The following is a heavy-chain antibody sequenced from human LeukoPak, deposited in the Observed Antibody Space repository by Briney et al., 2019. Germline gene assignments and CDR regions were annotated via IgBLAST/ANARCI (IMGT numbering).Heavy chain of an antibody. CDR3: ARDQGYTVKTWFDP. CDR2: IYTSGST. CDR1: GGSISSYY. V-gene: IGHV4-4*07. J-gene: IGHJ5*02. Sequence: PSETLSLTCTVSGGSISSYYWSWIRQPAGKGLEWIGRIYTSGSTNYNPSLKSRVTMSVDTSKNQFSLKLSSVTAADKAVYYCARDQGYTVKTWFDPWGQGTLVTVSS. D-gene: IGHD4-17*01.